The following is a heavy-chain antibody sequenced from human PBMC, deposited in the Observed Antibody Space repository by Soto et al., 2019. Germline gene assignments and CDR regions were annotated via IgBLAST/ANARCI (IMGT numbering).Heavy chain of an antibody. D-gene: IGHD5-18*01. J-gene: IGHJ4*02. CDR3: ARCGYSYGHDY. Sequence: QVQLVQSGAEVKKPGASVKVSCKASGYTFTSYGISWVRQAPGQGIEWMGWISDDNGNTNYAQKLHGSVTITTDTSTSTAYMELSSLRSDDPAVYYCARCGYSYGHDYWGQGTLVTVSS. CDR2: ISDDNGNT. CDR1: GYTFTSYG. V-gene: IGHV1-18*01.